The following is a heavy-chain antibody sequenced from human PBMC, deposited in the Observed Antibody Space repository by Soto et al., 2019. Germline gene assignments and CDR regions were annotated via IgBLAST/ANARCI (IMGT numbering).Heavy chain of an antibody. CDR1: GGTFSSYA. Sequence: SVKVSCKASGGTFSSYAISWVRQAPGQGLEGMGGSIPIFGTANYAQKFQGRVTITADESTSTAYMELSSLRSEDTAVYYCARALVEMATMGYYFDDWGQGTLVTVSS. D-gene: IGHD5-12*01. CDR3: ARALVEMATMGYYFDD. J-gene: IGHJ4*02. V-gene: IGHV1-69*13. CDR2: SIPIFGTA.